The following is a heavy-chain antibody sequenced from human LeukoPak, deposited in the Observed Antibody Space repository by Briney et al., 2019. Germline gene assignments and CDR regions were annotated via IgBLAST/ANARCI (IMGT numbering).Heavy chain of an antibody. J-gene: IGHJ6*02. Sequence: GGSLRLSCAASGFTFSSYWMSWVRQAPGKGLEWVSAISDSGGGSYYAESVKGRFSISRDNSKNMLYLQMSSLRAEDTAVYYCVGCSTSCYYYYGMDVWGQGTTVTVSS. CDR2: ISDSGGGS. CDR3: VGCSTSCYYYYGMDV. D-gene: IGHD2-2*01. V-gene: IGHV3-23*01. CDR1: GFTFSSYW.